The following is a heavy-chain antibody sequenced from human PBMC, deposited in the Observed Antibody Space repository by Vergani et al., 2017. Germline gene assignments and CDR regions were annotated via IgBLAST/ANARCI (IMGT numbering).Heavy chain of an antibody. CDR1: GGSISSYY. V-gene: IGHV4-4*07. J-gene: IGHJ6*03. D-gene: IGHD6-19*01. CDR3: ARVKRPGIAVAGTSYYYYYMDV. Sequence: QVQLQESGPGLVKPSETLSLTCTVSGGSISSYYWSWIRQPAGKGLEWIGRIYTSGSTNYNPSLKSRVTMSVDTSKNQFSLKLSSVTAADTAVYYCARVKRPGIAVAGTSYYYYYMDVWGKGTTVTVYS. CDR2: IYTSGST.